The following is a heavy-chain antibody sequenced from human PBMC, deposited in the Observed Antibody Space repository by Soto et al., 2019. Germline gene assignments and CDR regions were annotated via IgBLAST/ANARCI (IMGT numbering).Heavy chain of an antibody. Sequence: DVQLLESGGALVQPGASLRLSCATSGFAFTSYAMSWVRQAPGKGLEWVSTIGGTGGTTYYADSVKGRFTISKDDSKNTEYLQMNSLRAEDTGIYYCAKGYGDYVREVAHWGQGTLVTVSS. V-gene: IGHV3-23*01. CDR3: AKGYGDYVREVAH. CDR2: IGGTGGTT. J-gene: IGHJ4*02. D-gene: IGHD4-17*01. CDR1: GFAFTSYA.